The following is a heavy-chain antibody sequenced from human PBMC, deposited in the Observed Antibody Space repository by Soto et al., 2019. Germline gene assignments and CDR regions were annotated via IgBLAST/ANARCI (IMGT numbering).Heavy chain of an antibody. J-gene: IGHJ6*02. CDR2: IYTSGST. CDR3: ARGPVGSGPYYYYCGMDV. D-gene: IGHD2-15*01. CDR1: GGSISSYY. Sequence: SETLSLTCTASGGSISSYYWSWIRQPAGKGLEGIGRIYTSGSTNYNPSLKSRVTMSVDTSKNQSSLKLSSVTAADTAVYYCARGPVGSGPYYYYCGMDVWGQRTTVTVAS. V-gene: IGHV4-4*07.